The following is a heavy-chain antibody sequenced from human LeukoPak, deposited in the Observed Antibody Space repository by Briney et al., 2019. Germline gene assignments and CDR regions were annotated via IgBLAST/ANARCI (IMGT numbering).Heavy chain of an antibody. D-gene: IGHD6-13*01. J-gene: IGHJ4*02. CDR2: ISYDGSNK. V-gene: IGHV3-30-3*01. CDR1: GFTFSSYA. Sequence: GGSLRLSCAASGFTFSSYAMHWVRQAPGKGLEWVAVISYDGSNKYYADSVKGRFTISRDNSKNTLYLQMNSLRAEDTAVYYCARSGYSSSWLYFDYWGQGTLVTVSS. CDR3: ARSGYSSSWLYFDY.